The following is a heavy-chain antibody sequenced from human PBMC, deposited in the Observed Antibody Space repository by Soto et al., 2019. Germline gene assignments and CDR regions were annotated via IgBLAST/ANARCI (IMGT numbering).Heavy chain of an antibody. CDR3: ARDNGGWLPFDY. D-gene: IGHD2-8*01. CDR2: IYYSGST. Sequence: SETLSLTCTVSGGSISSYYWSWIRQPPGKGLEWIGYIYYSGSTNYNPSLKSRVTISVDTSKNQFSLKLSSVTAADTAVYYCARDNGGWLPFDYWGQGTLVTVSS. CDR1: GGSISSYY. V-gene: IGHV4-59*01. J-gene: IGHJ4*02.